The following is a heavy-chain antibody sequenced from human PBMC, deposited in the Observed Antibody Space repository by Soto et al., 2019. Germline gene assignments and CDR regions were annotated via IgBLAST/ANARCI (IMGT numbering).Heavy chain of an antibody. D-gene: IGHD1-26*01. J-gene: IGHJ3*02. CDR3: AHSWDPSGGGAFDI. Sequence: ASVKVSCKASGYTFTSYAMNWVRQAPGQGLEWMGWINTNTGNPTYAQGFTGRFVFSLDTSVSTAYLQISSLKAEDTAVYYCAHSWDPSGGGAFDIWGQGTMVTVSS. CDR1: GYTFTSYA. CDR2: INTNTGNP. V-gene: IGHV7-4-1*02.